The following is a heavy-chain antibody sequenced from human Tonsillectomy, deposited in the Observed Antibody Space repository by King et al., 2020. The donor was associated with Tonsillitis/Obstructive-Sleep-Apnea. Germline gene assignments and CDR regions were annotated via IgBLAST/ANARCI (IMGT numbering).Heavy chain of an antibody. D-gene: IGHD4/OR15-4a*01. CDR3: VRDRDKGDYVDF. CDR2: IHQDGREK. J-gene: IGHJ4*02. Sequence: VQLVESGGGLVQPGGSLRLSCAASGFTFTSYWMSWVRQAPGKGLEWVANIHQDGREKYYVNSLKGRFTISRDNAKDSLYLQMNSLRAEDTAVYYCVRDRDKGDYVDFWGQGILVTVSS. CDR1: GFTFTSYW. V-gene: IGHV3-7*04.